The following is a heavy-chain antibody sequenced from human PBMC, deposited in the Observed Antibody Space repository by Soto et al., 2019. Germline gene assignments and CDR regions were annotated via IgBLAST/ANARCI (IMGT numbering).Heavy chain of an antibody. J-gene: IGHJ6*02. Sequence: SETLSLTCTVSGGSISSSSYYWGWIRQPPGKGLEWIGSIYYSGSTYYNPSLKSRVTISVDTSKNQFSLKLSSVTAADTAVYYCARTIVGAPFGLLYYYYGMDVWGQGTTVTVSS. D-gene: IGHD1-26*01. CDR1: GGSISSSSYY. CDR2: IYYSGST. CDR3: ARTIVGAPFGLLYYYYGMDV. V-gene: IGHV4-39*01.